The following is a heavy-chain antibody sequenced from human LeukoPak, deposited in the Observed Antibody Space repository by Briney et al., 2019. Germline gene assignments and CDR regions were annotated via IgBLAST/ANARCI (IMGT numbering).Heavy chain of an antibody. CDR3: ANGPYDYVWGSYFDY. D-gene: IGHD3-16*01. J-gene: IGHJ4*02. V-gene: IGHV3-53*01. CDR2: IYSGGST. CDR1: GFTVSSNY. Sequence: PGGSLRLSCAASGFTVSSNYMSWVRQAPGKGLEWVSVIYSGGSTYYADSVKGRFTISRDNSKNTLYLQMNSLRAEDTAVYYCANGPYDYVWGSYFDYWGQGTLVTVSS.